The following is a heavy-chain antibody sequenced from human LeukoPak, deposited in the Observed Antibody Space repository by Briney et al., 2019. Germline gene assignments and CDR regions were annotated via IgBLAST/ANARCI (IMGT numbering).Heavy chain of an antibody. CDR1: GYTFTSYD. CDR3: ARDRHYDFWSGYPQSPNTRYYYYMDV. D-gene: IGHD3-3*01. CDR2: MNPNSGNT. V-gene: IGHV1-8*03. J-gene: IGHJ6*03. Sequence: ASVKVSCKASGYTFTSYDINWVRQATGQGLEWMGWMNPNSGNTGYAQKFQGRVTITRNTSISTAYMELSSLRSDDTAVYYCARDRHYDFWSGYPQSPNTRYYYYMDVWGKGTTVTVSS.